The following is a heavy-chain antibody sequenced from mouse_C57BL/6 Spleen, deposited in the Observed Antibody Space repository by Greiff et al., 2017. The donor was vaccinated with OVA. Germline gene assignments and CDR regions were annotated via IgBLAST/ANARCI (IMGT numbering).Heavy chain of an antibody. D-gene: IGHD1-1*01. V-gene: IGHV1-82*01. Sequence: QVQLQQSGPELVKPGASVKISCKASGYAFSSSWLNWVKQRPGKGLEWIGRFYPGDGDTNYNGKFKGKATLTADKSSSTAYMQLSSLTSEDSAVYFCAREDYYGSSYEYFDVWGTGTTVTVSS. J-gene: IGHJ1*03. CDR3: AREDYYGSSYEYFDV. CDR2: FYPGDGDT. CDR1: GYAFSSSW.